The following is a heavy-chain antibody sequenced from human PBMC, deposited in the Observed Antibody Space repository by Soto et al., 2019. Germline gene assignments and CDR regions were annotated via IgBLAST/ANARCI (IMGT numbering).Heavy chain of an antibody. CDR2: ISGSGGST. Sequence: TGGSLRLSCAASGFTFSSYAMSWVRQAPGKGLEWVSAISGSGGSTYYADSVKGRFTISRDNSKNTLYLQMNSLRAEDTAVYYCAKDRGTGTKGGDAFDIWGQGTMVTVSS. D-gene: IGHD1-7*01. CDR1: GFTFSSYA. CDR3: AKDRGTGTKGGDAFDI. V-gene: IGHV3-23*01. J-gene: IGHJ3*02.